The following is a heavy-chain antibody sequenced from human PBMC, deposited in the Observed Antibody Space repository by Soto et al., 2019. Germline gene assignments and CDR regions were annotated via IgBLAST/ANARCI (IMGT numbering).Heavy chain of an antibody. CDR2: IIPMVDLV. J-gene: IGHJ4*02. V-gene: IGHV1-69*01. CDR1: GGAFGSDP. CDR3: AKEGDQENFDI. Sequence: QVQLVQSGAEVKKPGSSVKVSCKASGGAFGSDPISWVRQAPGQGPEWTGGIIPMVDLVNFAHKFQGRLTITADEYTSTTYRELSSLRSEDTAVYYCAKEGDQENFDIWGQGTVVTLSS.